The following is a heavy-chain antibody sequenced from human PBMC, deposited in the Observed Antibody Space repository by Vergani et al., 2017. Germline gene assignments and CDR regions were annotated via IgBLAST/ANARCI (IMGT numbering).Heavy chain of an antibody. CDR1: GGTFSSYA. V-gene: IGHV1-69*01. J-gene: IGHJ5*02. D-gene: IGHD2-2*01. Sequence: QVQLVQSGAEVKKPGSSVKVSCKASGGTFSSYAISWVRQAPGQGLEWMGGIIPIFGTANYAQKFQGRVAITADEATSTAYMELSSLRSEDTAGYYCARESGYQLLRCWFDPWGQGTLVTVSA. CDR2: IIPIFGTA. CDR3: ARESGYQLLRCWFDP.